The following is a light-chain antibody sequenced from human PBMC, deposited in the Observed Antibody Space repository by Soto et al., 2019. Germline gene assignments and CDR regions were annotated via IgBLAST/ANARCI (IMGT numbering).Light chain of an antibody. CDR3: ISYVGTNNVV. CDR1: SSDIGRYNY. CDR2: EVT. J-gene: IGLJ2*01. V-gene: IGLV2-8*01. Sequence: QSALTQPPSASGSPGQSVTISCTGTSSDIGRYNYVSWYQQHPGKAPKRMIYEVTKRPSGVPDRFSGSKSGNTASLTVSGLQAEDEAAYYCISYVGTNNVVFGRGTMVTVL.